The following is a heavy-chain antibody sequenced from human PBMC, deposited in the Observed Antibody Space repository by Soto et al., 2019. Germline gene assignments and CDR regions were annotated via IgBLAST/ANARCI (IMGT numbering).Heavy chain of an antibody. V-gene: IGHV5-10-1*01. Sequence: GESLKISCKGSGYSFTSYWISWVRQMPGKGLEWMGRIDPSDSYTNYSPSFQGHVTISADKSISTAYLQWSSLKASDTAMYYCARHYYGSGSYYNLIGGMDVWGQGTTVTVSS. CDR3: ARHYYGSGSYYNLIGGMDV. CDR1: GYSFTSYW. CDR2: IDPSDSYT. D-gene: IGHD3-10*01. J-gene: IGHJ6*02.